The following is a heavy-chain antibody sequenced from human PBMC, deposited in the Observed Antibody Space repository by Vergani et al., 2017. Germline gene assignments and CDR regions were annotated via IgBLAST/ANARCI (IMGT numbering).Heavy chain of an antibody. CDR2: ISSSSSYT. Sequence: QVQLVESGGGLVKPGGSLRLSCAASGFTFSDYYMSWIRQAPGKGLEWVSYISSSSSYTNYADSVKGRFTISRDNAKNSLYLQMNSLRAEDTAVYYCARAAQLVGATNDAFDIWGQGTMVTVSS. V-gene: IGHV3-11*06. CDR3: ARAAQLVGATNDAFDI. CDR1: GFTFSDYY. D-gene: IGHD1-26*01. J-gene: IGHJ3*02.